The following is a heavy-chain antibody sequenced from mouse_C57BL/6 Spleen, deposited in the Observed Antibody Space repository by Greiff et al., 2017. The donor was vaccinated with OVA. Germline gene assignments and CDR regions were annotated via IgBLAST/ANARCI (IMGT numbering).Heavy chain of an antibody. CDR1: GFTFSDYG. CDR2: ISSGSSTI. V-gene: IGHV5-17*01. Sequence: EVKLMESGGGLVKPGGSLKLSCAASGFTFSDYGMHWVRQAPEKGLEWVAYISSGSSTIYYADTVKGRFTISRDNAKNTLFLQMTSLRSEDTAMYYCARGGWLRGWFAYWGQGTLVTVSA. D-gene: IGHD2-2*01. J-gene: IGHJ3*01. CDR3: ARGGWLRGWFAY.